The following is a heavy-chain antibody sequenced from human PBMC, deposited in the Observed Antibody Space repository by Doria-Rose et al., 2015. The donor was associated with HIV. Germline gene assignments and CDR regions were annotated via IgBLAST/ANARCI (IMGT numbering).Heavy chain of an antibody. J-gene: IGHJ4*02. CDR2: IFSGDER. CDR3: ARIKSSRWYHKYYFDF. D-gene: IGHD6-13*01. Sequence: QITLKESGPVLVKPTETLTLTCTVSGVSLSSPGMGVSWIRQPPGKALEWLANIFSGDERSYKTSLKSGLTISSATSKSQVVLTMTDMDPVDTATYYCARIKSSRWYHKYYFDFWGQGTLVIVSA. CDR1: GVSLSSPGMG. V-gene: IGHV2-26*01.